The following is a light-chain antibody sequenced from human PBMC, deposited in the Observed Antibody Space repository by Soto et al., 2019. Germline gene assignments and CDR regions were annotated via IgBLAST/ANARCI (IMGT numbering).Light chain of an antibody. CDR1: QSVSSY. J-gene: IGKJ5*01. CDR2: DAS. Sequence: EIVLTQSPATLSLSPGERATLSCRASQSVSSYLAWYQQKPGQAPRLLIYDASTRATGIPARFSGSGSGTEFTLTISRLQSEDFEVYYCQQYNNWPITFGQGTRLEI. CDR3: QQYNNWPIT. V-gene: IGKV3-15*01.